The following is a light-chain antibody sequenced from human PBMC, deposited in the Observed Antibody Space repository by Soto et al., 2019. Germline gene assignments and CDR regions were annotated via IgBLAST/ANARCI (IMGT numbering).Light chain of an antibody. Sequence: DIHMTQSPSTLSASVGDRVTFTCRASQSLNNWLAWYQQKPGKAPKLLIYKASTLESGVPSRFSGSGSGTEFTLNISSLQPDDIETYYCQHYNGYPITFGGGTKVEIK. CDR1: QSLNNW. J-gene: IGKJ4*01. V-gene: IGKV1-5*03. CDR3: QHYNGYPIT. CDR2: KAS.